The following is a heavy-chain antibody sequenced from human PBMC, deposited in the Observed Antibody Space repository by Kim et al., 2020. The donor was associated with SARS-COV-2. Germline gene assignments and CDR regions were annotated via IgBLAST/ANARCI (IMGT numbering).Heavy chain of an antibody. CDR2: INAGNGNT. V-gene: IGHV1-3*01. CDR1: GYTFTSYA. J-gene: IGHJ4*02. D-gene: IGHD3-16*02. Sequence: ASVKVSCKASGYTFTSYAMHWVRQAPGQRLEWMGWINAGNGNTKYSQKFQGRVTITRDTSASTAYMELSSLRSEDTAVYYCARVLTLGELSRPFDYWGQGTLVTVSS. CDR3: ARVLTLGELSRPFDY.